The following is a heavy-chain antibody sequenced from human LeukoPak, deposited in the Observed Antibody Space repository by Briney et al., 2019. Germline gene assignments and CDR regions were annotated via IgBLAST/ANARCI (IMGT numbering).Heavy chain of an antibody. J-gene: IGHJ4*02. Sequence: PGGSLRLSCAASGFTVSSNYMSWVRQAPGKGLEWVLVIYSGGSTFYADSVKGRFTISRDNSKNTLFLQMNSLRAEDTAVYYCARDLSIAVTGTGGVEYWGQGTLVTVSS. V-gene: IGHV3-53*01. CDR1: GFTVSSNY. CDR2: IYSGGST. CDR3: ARDLSIAVTGTGGVEY. D-gene: IGHD6-19*01.